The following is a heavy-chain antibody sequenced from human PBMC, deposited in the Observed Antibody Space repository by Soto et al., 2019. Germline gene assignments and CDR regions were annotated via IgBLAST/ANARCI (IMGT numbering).Heavy chain of an antibody. J-gene: IGHJ4*02. V-gene: IGHV3-9*01. Sequence: EVQLVESGGGLVQPGRSLRLSCAASGFTFDDYAMHWVRRVPGKGLEWVSSISWNSNIIGYADSVKGRFTISRDNAKNSLYLQMSSLRPEDTASYYCAKGGPDGFCSGGRCYFDYWGQVTLVTVSA. CDR3: AKGGPDGFCSGGRCYFDY. CDR2: ISWNSNII. D-gene: IGHD2-15*01. CDR1: GFTFDDYA.